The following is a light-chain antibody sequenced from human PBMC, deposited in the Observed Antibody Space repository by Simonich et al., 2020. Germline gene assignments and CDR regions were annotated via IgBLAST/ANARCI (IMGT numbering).Light chain of an antibody. CDR3: QQYYSTPPA. V-gene: IGKV4-1*01. J-gene: IGKJ2*01. CDR2: STA. CDR1: QSVLYSSNNNNY. Sequence: DIVMTQSTDSLAVSLGERATINCKSSQSVLYSSNNNNYLAWYQQKTGQPPKLLSYSTATRESGIPDRFCASGTGTDFTLTISSLQAEDVAVYYCQQYYSTPPAFGQGTKLEIK.